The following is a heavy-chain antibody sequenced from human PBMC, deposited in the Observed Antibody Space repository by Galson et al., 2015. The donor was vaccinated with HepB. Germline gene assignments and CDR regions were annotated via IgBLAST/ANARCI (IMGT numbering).Heavy chain of an antibody. CDR3: ARDKEVAGGGAWFDP. Sequence: SLRLSCAASGFTFSSYWMSWVRQAPGKGLEWVANIKQDGREKYYVDSVKGRFTISRDNAKNSMYLQMNRLRAEDTAVYYCARDKEVAGGGAWFDPWGQGTLVTVSS. V-gene: IGHV3-7*01. D-gene: IGHD6-19*01. CDR1: GFTFSSYW. J-gene: IGHJ5*02. CDR2: IKQDGREK.